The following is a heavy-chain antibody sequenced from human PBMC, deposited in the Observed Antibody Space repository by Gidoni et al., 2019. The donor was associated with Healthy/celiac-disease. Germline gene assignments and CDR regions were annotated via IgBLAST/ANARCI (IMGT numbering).Heavy chain of an antibody. CDR3: TTDPQLVVKDY. D-gene: IGHD3-22*01. V-gene: IGHV3-15*01. Sequence: EVQLSESGGGLLKPGGPLRPPGAASGFSSSNAWMRWVRQAPGKGLEWVGRIKSKTDGGTTDYAAPVKGRFTISRDDSKNTLYLQMNSLKTEDTAVYYCTTDPQLVVKDYWGQGTLVTVSS. J-gene: IGHJ4*02. CDR2: IKSKTDGGTT. CDR1: GFSSSNAW.